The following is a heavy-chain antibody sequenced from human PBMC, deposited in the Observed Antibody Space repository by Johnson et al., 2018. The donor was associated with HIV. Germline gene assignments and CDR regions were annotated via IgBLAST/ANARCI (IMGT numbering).Heavy chain of an antibody. J-gene: IGHJ3*02. V-gene: IGHV3-30*04. D-gene: IGHD1-14*01. CDR2: ISYDGSIK. CDR1: GFTFSSYA. Sequence: QVQLVESGGGVVRPGGSLRLSCAASGFTFSSYAMHWVRQAPGKGLEWVAVISYDGSIKYYADSVKGRFTISRDNSKNTLYLRMNSLKTEDTAVYYCTTDHGSPDAFDIWGQGTMVTVSS. CDR3: TTDHGSPDAFDI.